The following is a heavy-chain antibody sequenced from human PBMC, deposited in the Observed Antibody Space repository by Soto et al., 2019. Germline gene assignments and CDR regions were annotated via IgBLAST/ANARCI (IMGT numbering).Heavy chain of an antibody. CDR3: ARDDGSSPMYYYYGMDV. CDR1: GGAFSSHA. J-gene: IGHJ6*01. Sequence: SVKVCYQSSGGAFSSHAISLVRQAPGQGLEWMGGIIPIFGTANYAQKFQGRVTITADESTSTAYMELSSLRSEDTAVYYCARDDGSSPMYYYYGMDVWGHGTTVTVSS. V-gene: IGHV1-69*13. CDR2: IIPIFGTA. D-gene: IGHD6-6*01.